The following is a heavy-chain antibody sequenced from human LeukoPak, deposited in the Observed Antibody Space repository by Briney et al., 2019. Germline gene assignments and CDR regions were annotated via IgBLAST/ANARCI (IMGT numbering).Heavy chain of an antibody. CDR3: AKDPRHSDDSSGWL. D-gene: IGHD3-22*01. V-gene: IGHV3-23*01. Sequence: GGSLRLSCAASGFTFSSYAMSWVRQAPGKGLEWVSAISGSGGSTYYADSVKGRFTISRDNSKNTLYLQMNSLRAEDTAVYYCAKDPRHSDDSSGWLGGQGTLVTVSS. CDR1: GFTFSSYA. J-gene: IGHJ4*02. CDR2: ISGSGGST.